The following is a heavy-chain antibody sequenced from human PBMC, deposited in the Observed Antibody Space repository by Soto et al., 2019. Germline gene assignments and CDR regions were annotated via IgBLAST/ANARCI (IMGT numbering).Heavy chain of an antibody. J-gene: IGHJ6*03. Sequence: QVQLVESGGGVVQPGRSLRLSCEASGFTLSSYAMHWVRQDPGKGLEWVAVISHDGNVNYYSESVKGRFTMSRDNSKDTLYLQMDSLRTEDTAVYFCAKDEYWESHFYYFMDLWGKGTPVTVSS. CDR3: AKDEYWESHFYYFMDL. CDR2: ISHDGNVN. V-gene: IGHV3-30*18. D-gene: IGHD2-8*02. CDR1: GFTLSSYA.